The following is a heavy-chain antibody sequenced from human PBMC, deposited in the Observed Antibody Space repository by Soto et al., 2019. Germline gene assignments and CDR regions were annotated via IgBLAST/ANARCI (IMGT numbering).Heavy chain of an antibody. CDR3: ARRGTGYYYYYGMDV. CDR2: IDPSDSYT. CDR1: GYSFTIYW. D-gene: IGHD1-1*01. V-gene: IGHV5-10-1*01. J-gene: IGHJ6*02. Sequence: PGEALKISCKGSGYSFTIYWISWVRQMPGKGLEWMGRIDPSDSYTNYSPSFQGHVTISADKSISTAYLQWSSLKASDTAMYYCARRGTGYYYYYGMDVWGQGTTVTVSS.